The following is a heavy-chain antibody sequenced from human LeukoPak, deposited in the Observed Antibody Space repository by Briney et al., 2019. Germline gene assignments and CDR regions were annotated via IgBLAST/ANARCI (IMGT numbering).Heavy chain of an antibody. CDR1: GGTFSSYA. CDR3: ARDLTDAQIISRFFDY. V-gene: IGHV1-69*04. J-gene: IGHJ4*02. CDR2: IIPILGIA. Sequence: SVKVSCKASGGTFSSYAISWVRQAPGQGLEWMGRIIPILGIANYAQKFQGRVTITADKSTSTAYMELSSRRSEDTAVYYCARDLTDAQIISRFFDYWGQGTLVTVSS.